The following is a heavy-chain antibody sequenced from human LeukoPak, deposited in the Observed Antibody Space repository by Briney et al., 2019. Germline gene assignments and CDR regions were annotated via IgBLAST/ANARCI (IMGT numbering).Heavy chain of an antibody. CDR2: ISWNSGSI. CDR1: GFTFDDYA. J-gene: IGHJ4*02. D-gene: IGHD1-26*01. CDR3: AKGGLGGATIRPFDY. Sequence: GRSLRLSCAASGFTFDDYAMHWVRQAPGKGLEWVSGISWNSGSIGYADSVKGRFTISRDNAKNSLYLQMNSLRAEDTALCYCAKGGLGGATIRPFDYWGQGTLVTVSS. V-gene: IGHV3-9*01.